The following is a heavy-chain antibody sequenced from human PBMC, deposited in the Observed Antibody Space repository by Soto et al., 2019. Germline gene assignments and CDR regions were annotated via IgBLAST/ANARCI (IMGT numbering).Heavy chain of an antibody. D-gene: IGHD6-13*01. CDR2: ISYDGSNK. J-gene: IGHJ4*02. V-gene: IGHV3-30-3*01. CDR3: ARDLTLEGSSWHLLFDY. Sequence: GGSLRLSCAASGFTFSSYAMHWVRQAPGKGLEWVAVISYDGSNKYYADSVKGRFTISRDNSKNTVSLQMISLRAEDTAVYYCARDLTLEGSSWHLLFDYWGQGALVTVSS. CDR1: GFTFSSYA.